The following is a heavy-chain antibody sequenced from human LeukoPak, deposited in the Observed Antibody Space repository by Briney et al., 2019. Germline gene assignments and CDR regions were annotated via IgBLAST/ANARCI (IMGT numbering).Heavy chain of an antibody. D-gene: IGHD2-21*01. CDR2: INPSGGST. CDR3: ARALSTSPVVPMGVYYYMDV. V-gene: IGHV1-46*01. Sequence: ASVKVSCKASGYTFTSYGISWVRQAPGQGLEWMGIINPSGGSTSYAQKFQGRVTMTRDTSTSTVYMELSSLRSEDTAVYYCARALSTSPVVPMGVYYYMDVWGKGTTVTVSS. J-gene: IGHJ6*03. CDR1: GYTFTSYG.